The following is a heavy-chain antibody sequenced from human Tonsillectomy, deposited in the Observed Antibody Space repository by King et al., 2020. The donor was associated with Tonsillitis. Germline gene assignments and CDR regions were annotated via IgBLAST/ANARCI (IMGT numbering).Heavy chain of an antibody. V-gene: IGHV2-5*01. D-gene: IGHD4-23*01. J-gene: IGHJ4*02. CDR3: ANSFTVAPLDD. Sequence: TLKESGPTLVRPTQTLTLTCTFSGFSLSTSGVAVGLIRQPPGEALEWLEVIYWNDDKRCSPSLESRLNITKDTSKYHVFLTMTNMDTVHTATYFCANSFTVAPLDDLGQGTPVTGAS. CDR2: IYWNDDK. CDR1: GFSLSTSGVA.